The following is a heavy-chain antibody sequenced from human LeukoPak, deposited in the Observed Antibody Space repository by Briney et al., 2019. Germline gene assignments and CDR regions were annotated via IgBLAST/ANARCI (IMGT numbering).Heavy chain of an antibody. D-gene: IGHD2-2*03. V-gene: IGHV3-21*01. Sequence: PGGSLRLSCAASGFTFSSYSMNWVRQAPGKGLEWVSSISSSSTYIYYADSAKGRFTVSRDNAKNSLYLQMNSLRAEDTAVYYCAKDGGYCSSTSCLNWFDPWGQGTLVTVSS. J-gene: IGHJ5*02. CDR3: AKDGGYCSSTSCLNWFDP. CDR2: ISSSSTYI. CDR1: GFTFSSYS.